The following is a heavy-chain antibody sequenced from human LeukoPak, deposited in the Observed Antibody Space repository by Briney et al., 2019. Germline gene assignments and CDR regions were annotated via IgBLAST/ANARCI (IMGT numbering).Heavy chain of an antibody. Sequence: SQTLSLTCTVSGGSISISNYYWGWIRQPPGRGLEWIGSISYSGTYYNPSLMTRLTITVDTSKNHFSLNLRSATAADTAVYYCARRTSNPVGAIDYWGQGTLVTVSS. CDR1: GGSISISNYY. V-gene: IGHV4-39*01. J-gene: IGHJ4*02. CDR2: ISYSGT. D-gene: IGHD1-26*01. CDR3: ARRTSNPVGAIDY.